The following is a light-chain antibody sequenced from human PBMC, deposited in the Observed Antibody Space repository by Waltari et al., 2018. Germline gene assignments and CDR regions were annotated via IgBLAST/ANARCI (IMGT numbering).Light chain of an antibody. J-gene: IGKJ2*01. CDR1: QSLLYSTGYNY. CDR3: QQYYSTPYA. Sequence: DIVMTQSPLSLPVTPGEPASISCKSSQSLLYSTGYNYLDWYLQKPGQSPQLLIYLGSYRASGVPDRFSGSGSGTDFTLTISSLQAEDVAVYYCQQYYSTPYAFGQGTKLEIK. CDR2: LGS. V-gene: IGKV2-28*01.